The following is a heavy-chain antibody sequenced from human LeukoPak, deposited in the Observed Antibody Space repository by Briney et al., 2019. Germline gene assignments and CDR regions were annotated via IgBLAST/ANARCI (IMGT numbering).Heavy chain of an antibody. CDR3: ASMVTIPPLFEY. CDR2: IISILGIA. CDR1: GGTFSSYA. D-gene: IGHD2-21*02. V-gene: IGHV1-69*04. J-gene: IGHJ4*02. Sequence: SVKVSCKASGGTFSSYAISWVRQAPGQGLEWMGRIISILGIAHYAQKFQGRVTITADKSTSTAYMELSSLRSEDTAVYYCASMVTIPPLFEYWGQGTLVTVSS.